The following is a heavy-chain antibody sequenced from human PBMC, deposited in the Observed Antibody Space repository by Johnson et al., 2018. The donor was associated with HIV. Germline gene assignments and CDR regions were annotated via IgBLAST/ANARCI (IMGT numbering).Heavy chain of an antibody. CDR3: AREVYDYGWGRYRSPDAFDI. CDR1: GFTFSSYG. CDR2: INWNGGST. Sequence: VQLVESGGGVVQPGRSLRLSCAASGFTFSSYGMSWVRQAPGKGLEWVSGINWNGGSTGYADSVKGRFTISRDNAKNTLYLQMNSLRAEETAVYYCAREVYDYGWGRYRSPDAFDIWGQGTMVTVSS. V-gene: IGHV3-20*04. J-gene: IGHJ3*02. D-gene: IGHD3-16*02.